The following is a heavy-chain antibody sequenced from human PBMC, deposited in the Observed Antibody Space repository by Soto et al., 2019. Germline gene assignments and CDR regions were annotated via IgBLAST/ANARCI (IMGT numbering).Heavy chain of an antibody. D-gene: IGHD1-26*01. CDR2: INPKSAAT. V-gene: IGHV1-2*02. CDR3: ARIKWGLDYYNGMDV. Sequence: QVQLVQSGAEVKKSGASVKVSCKASGYSVSDYFIQWVRQAPGQGLEWVAWINPKSAATNYAKKLQGRVPLTWDTSFSTAYMELPRLRPDDTAVYYCARIKWGLDYYNGMDVWGQGPTVIVSS. CDR1: GYSVSDYF. J-gene: IGHJ6*02.